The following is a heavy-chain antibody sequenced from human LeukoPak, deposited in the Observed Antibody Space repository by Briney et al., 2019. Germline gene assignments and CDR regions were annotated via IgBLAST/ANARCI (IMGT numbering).Heavy chain of an antibody. J-gene: IGHJ6*03. V-gene: IGHV1-2*02. CDR2: INPNSGGT. CDR1: GYTFTGYY. D-gene: IGHD6-19*01. CDR3: ARGGSIAVTGSVGYYYYMDV. Sequence: ASVKVSCKASGYTFTGYYMHWVRQAPGRGLEWMGWINPNSGGTNYAQKFQGRVTMTRDTSISTAYMELSRLRSDDTAVYYCARGGSIAVTGSVGYYYYMDVWGKGTTVTVSS.